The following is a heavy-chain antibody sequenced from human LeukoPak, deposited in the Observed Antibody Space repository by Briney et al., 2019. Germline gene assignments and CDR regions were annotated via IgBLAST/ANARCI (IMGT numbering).Heavy chain of an antibody. CDR3: AKSIRPIDSNSWYLHFDY. CDR2: ISGRDGST. CDR1: GFTVSSNY. D-gene: IGHD6-13*01. V-gene: IGHV3-23*01. J-gene: IGHJ4*02. Sequence: PGGSLRLSCAASGFTVSSNYMSWVRQAPGKGLEWVSAISGRDGSTYYADSVKGRFTISRDNSKNTLYLQMNSLRAEDTAIYYCAKSIRPIDSNSWYLHFDYWGQGTLVTVSS.